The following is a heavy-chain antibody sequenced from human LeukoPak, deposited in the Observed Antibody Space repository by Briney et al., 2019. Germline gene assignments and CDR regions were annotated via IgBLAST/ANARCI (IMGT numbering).Heavy chain of an antibody. J-gene: IGHJ6*03. CDR3: AREHSGYDFPGRDYYYMDV. CDR1: GFTFGSYS. D-gene: IGHD5-12*01. V-gene: IGHV3-21*01. CDR2: ISSSSSYI. Sequence: GGSLRLSCAASGFTFGSYSMNWVRQAPGKGLEWVSSISSSSSYIYYADSVKGRFTISRDNAKNPLYLQMNSLRAEDTAVYYCAREHSGYDFPGRDYYYMDVWGKGTTVTVSS.